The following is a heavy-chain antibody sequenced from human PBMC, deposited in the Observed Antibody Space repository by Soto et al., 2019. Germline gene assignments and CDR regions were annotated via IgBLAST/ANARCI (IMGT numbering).Heavy chain of an antibody. D-gene: IGHD6-13*01. Sequence: GSLRLSCAASGFTFSSYGMHWVRQAPGKGLEWVAVISYDGSNKYYADSVKGRFTISRDNSKNTLYLQMNSLRAEDTAVYYCAKDLRYSSSWYAYYYYYGMDVWGQGTTVTVSS. V-gene: IGHV3-30*18. CDR1: GFTFSSYG. CDR2: ISYDGSNK. CDR3: AKDLRYSSSWYAYYYYYGMDV. J-gene: IGHJ6*02.